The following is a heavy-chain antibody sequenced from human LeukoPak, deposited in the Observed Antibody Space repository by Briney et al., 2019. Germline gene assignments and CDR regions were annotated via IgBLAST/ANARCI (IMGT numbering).Heavy chain of an antibody. Sequence: PGGSLRLSCAASGFTVSSSYMSWVRQAPGKGLEWVSVIYSGGSTYYADSVKGRFTISRDNSKNTLYLQMNSLRAEDTAVYYCARDTGTTYYYGSGSSDGMDVWGQGTTVTVSS. V-gene: IGHV3-66*01. J-gene: IGHJ6*02. D-gene: IGHD3-10*01. CDR1: GFTVSSSY. CDR2: IYSGGST. CDR3: ARDTGTTYYYGSGSSDGMDV.